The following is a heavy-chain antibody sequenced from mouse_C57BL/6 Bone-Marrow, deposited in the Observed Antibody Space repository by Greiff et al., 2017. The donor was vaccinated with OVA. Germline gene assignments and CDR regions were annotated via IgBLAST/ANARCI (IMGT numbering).Heavy chain of an antibody. CDR3: ARSMLHYYGSSYDY. V-gene: IGHV1-54*01. J-gene: IGHJ2*01. CDR1: GYAFTNYL. CDR2: INPGSGGT. D-gene: IGHD1-1*01. Sequence: QVQLQQSGAELVRPGTSVKVSCKASGYAFTNYLIEWVKQRPGQGLEWIGVINPGSGGTNYNEKFKGKATLTADKSSSTAYMQLSSLTSEDSAVYFCARSMLHYYGSSYDYWGQGTTLTVSS.